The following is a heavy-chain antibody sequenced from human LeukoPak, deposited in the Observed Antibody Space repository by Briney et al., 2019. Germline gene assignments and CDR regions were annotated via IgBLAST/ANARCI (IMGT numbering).Heavy chain of an antibody. V-gene: IGHV1-18*01. CDR1: GYTFTSYG. J-gene: IGHJ4*02. Sequence: ASVKVSCKASGYTFTSYGISWVRQAPGQGHEWMGWISAYNGNTNYAQKLQGRVTMTTDTSTSTAYMEPRSLRSDDTAVYYCARNYYGSGSYWLDYWGQGTLVTVSS. D-gene: IGHD3-10*01. CDR3: ARNYYGSGSYWLDY. CDR2: ISAYNGNT.